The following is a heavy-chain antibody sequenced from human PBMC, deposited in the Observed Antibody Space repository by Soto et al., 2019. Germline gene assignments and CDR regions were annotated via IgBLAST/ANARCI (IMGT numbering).Heavy chain of an antibody. D-gene: IGHD6-19*01. CDR3: GKGGRQWLVTSDFNY. CDR2: VSHDGRNT. V-gene: IGHV3-30*18. Sequence: VQLVESGGGVVPPGRYLRLSCAASGFPFSHYAMHWVRQAPGKGLEWVAGVSHDGRNTHYADSLKGRFTISRDSSKNTLSLEMTRLSAEDTAFYYCGKGGRQWLVTSDFNYGGQGALVTVSS. J-gene: IGHJ4*02. CDR1: GFPFSHYA.